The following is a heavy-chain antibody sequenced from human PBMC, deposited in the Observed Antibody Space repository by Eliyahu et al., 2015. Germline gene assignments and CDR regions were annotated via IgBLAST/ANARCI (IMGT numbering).Heavy chain of an antibody. V-gene: IGHV3-9*01. D-gene: IGHD6-19*01. J-gene: IGHJ4*02. CDR2: ISWNSGSI. CDR3: AKIRRWGAVAGPLDC. Sequence: EVQLVESGGGLVQPGRSLRLSCAASXXTFXXYAMHWXRQAPGKGLEWVXGISWNSGSIGYADSVKGRFTISRDNAKNSLYLQMNSLRAEDTALYYCAKIRRWGAVAGPLDCWGQGTLVTVSS. CDR1: XXTFXXYA.